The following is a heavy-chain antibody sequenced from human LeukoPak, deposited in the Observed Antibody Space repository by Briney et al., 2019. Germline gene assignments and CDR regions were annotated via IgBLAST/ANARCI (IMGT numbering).Heavy chain of an antibody. CDR1: GFTFSSYA. J-gene: IGHJ4*02. V-gene: IGHV3-23*01. CDR3: AKVDSSGYYGFDY. D-gene: IGHD3-22*01. Sequence: GGSLRLSCAASGFTFSSYAMGWVRQAPGKGLEWVSAISGSGGSTYYADSVKGRFTISRDNSKNTLYLQMNSLRAEDTAVYYCAKVDSSGYYGFDYWGQGTLVTVSS. CDR2: ISGSGGST.